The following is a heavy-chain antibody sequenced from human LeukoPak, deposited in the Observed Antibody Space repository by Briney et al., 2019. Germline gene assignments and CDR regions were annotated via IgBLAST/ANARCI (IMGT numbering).Heavy chain of an antibody. J-gene: IGHJ5*02. Sequence: SETLSLTCTVSGGSIGSYYRSWVRQPPEKGLEWIGNIVYAGRTNYNPSPKSRVTISIDTSKNQFSLRLNSVTAADTAVYYCARDSWWDGSKTFSDWFGPWGQGTLVTVSS. CDR3: ARDSWWDGSKTFSDWFGP. D-gene: IGHD3-10*01. V-gene: IGHV4-59*01. CDR2: IVYAGRT. CDR1: GGSIGSYY.